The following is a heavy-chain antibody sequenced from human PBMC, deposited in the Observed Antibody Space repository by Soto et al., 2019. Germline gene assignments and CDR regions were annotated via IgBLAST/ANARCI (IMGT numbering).Heavy chain of an antibody. D-gene: IGHD6-19*01. CDR3: AKDVSSGWYHTPSGY. CDR1: GFTFSSYA. V-gene: IGHV3-23*01. Sequence: EVQLLESGGGLVQPGGSLRLSCAASGFTFSSYAMSWVRQAPGKRLEWVSAISGSGGSTYYADSVKGRFTISRDNSKNTLYLQMNSLRAEDTAVYYCAKDVSSGWYHTPSGYWGQGTLVTVSS. J-gene: IGHJ4*02. CDR2: ISGSGGST.